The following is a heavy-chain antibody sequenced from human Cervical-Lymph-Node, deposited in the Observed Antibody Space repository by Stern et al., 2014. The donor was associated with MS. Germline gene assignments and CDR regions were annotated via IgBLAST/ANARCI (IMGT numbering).Heavy chain of an antibody. J-gene: IGHJ6*02. CDR2: ISAYNGNT. V-gene: IGHV1-18*01. Sequence: VQLEESGAEVKKPGASVTVSCKASGYTFTSYGVNWVRQAPGLGLEWMGWISAYNGNTDYAQKFQGRVTVTTDTSTTTVYMELRSLRSDDTAFYYCARDSSSSWPLYGMDVWGQGTTVTVSS. D-gene: IGHD2-2*01. CDR3: ARDSSSSWPLYGMDV. CDR1: GYTFTSYG.